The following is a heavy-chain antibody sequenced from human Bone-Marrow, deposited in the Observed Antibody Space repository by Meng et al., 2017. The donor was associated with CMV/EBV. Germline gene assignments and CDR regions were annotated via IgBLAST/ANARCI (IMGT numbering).Heavy chain of an antibody. CDR2: ISSNGGST. CDR3: SRDDQVGLESYYYGMDV. Sequence: GESLKISCAASGFTFSSYAMHWVRQAPGKGLEYVSAISSNGGSTYYADSVKGRFTISRDNSKNTLYLQMGSLRAEDMAVYYCSRDDQVGLESYYYGMDVWGQGTTVTVSS. D-gene: IGHD1-26*01. J-gene: IGHJ6*02. CDR1: GFTFSSYA. V-gene: IGHV3-64*02.